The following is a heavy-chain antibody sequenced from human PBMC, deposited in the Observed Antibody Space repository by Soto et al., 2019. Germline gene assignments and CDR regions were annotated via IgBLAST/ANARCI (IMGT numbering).Heavy chain of an antibody. V-gene: IGHV1-18*01. D-gene: IGHD3-16*01. CDR2: ISAYNGNT. J-gene: IGHJ4*02. Sequence: QVQLVQSGAEVKKPGASVKVSCKASGYTFTNFGISWVRQAPGQGLEWMGWISAYNGNTNYTQNFQGRVTMTTDTSKRTADTERRSLRSDDTAGSYCVGGGTPSDYWGQGSPVSVSS. CDR1: GYTFTNFG. CDR3: VGGGTPSDY.